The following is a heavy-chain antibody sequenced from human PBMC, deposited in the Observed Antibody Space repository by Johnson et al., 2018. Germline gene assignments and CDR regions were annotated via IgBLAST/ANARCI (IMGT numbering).Heavy chain of an antibody. D-gene: IGHD3-16*01. Sequence: VQLVESGGDLVRPGGSLRLSCAASGFIFSDYYMSWTRQAPGKGLEWVSYISSDGSAIYNADSVKGRFTISRDNAKNSRFLEMNNRRVEDTALYYGARVSGGSTRAEGPTYYYYYMDVWGKGATVTVSS. CDR2: ISSDGSAI. V-gene: IGHV3-11*01. CDR1: GFIFSDYY. J-gene: IGHJ6*03. CDR3: ARVSGGSTRAEGPTYYYYYMDV.